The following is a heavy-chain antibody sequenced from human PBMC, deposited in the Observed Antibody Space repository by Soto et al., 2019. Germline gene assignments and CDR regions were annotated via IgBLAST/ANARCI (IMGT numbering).Heavy chain of an antibody. CDR1: GGSISSYY. CDR3: ASHSSHWPFFDF. J-gene: IGHJ4*02. D-gene: IGHD6-13*01. CDR2: IYYTGLS. V-gene: IGHV4-59*01. Sequence: SETLSLTCTVSGGSISSYYWSRIRQPPGKGLEWIGYIYYTGLSNSNPSLNSRVTMSVDTSKNQFSLKLSSVTAADTAVYYCASHSSHWPFFDFWGQGTLVTVSS.